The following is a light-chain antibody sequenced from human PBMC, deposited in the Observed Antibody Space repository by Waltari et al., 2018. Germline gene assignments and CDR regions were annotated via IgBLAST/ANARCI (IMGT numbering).Light chain of an antibody. V-gene: IGKV1-39*01. CDR3: QQSYITPYT. CDR1: QTITSH. J-gene: IGKJ2*01. Sequence: DIQMTQAPSSLSASVGDRVTITSRASQTITSHLNWFQQQPGRAPKLLIHTASSLQSGVPSRFSGSGSGTQFTLTISSLQPEDFATYFCQQSYITPYTFGQGTKVEIK. CDR2: TAS.